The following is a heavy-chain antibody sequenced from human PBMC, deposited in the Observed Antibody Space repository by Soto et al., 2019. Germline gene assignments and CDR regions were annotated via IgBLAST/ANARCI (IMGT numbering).Heavy chain of an antibody. CDR1: GGSFSDHY. CDR2: IHHSGGS. D-gene: IGHD3-16*01. Sequence: SETLSLTCAVTGGSFSDHYWTLIRQPPGKGMEWIGEIHHSGGSHYNPSFKSRATISLDTSKNQFSLDLRSVTAADTALYYCARAPLIKSAEVKSFVDFWGQGTLVTVS. CDR3: ARAPLIKSAEVKSFVDF. V-gene: IGHV4-34*01. J-gene: IGHJ4*02.